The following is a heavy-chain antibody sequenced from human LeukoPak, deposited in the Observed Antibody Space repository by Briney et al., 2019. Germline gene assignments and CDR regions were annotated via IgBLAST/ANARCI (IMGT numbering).Heavy chain of an antibody. CDR3: ARDRHYDILTGYYLNSGFDY. CDR1: GFTFSSYA. V-gene: IGHV3-23*01. D-gene: IGHD3-9*01. Sequence: GGSLRLSCAASGFTFSSYAMSWVRQAPGKGLEWVSAISGSGGSTYYADSVKGRFTISRDNSKNSLYLQMNSLRAEDTAVYYCARDRHYDILTGYYLNSGFDYWGQGTLVTVSS. CDR2: ISGSGGST. J-gene: IGHJ4*02.